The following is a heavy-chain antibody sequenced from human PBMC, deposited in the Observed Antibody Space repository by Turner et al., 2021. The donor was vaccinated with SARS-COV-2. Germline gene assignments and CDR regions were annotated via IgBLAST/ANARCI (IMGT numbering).Heavy chain of an antibody. CDR3: ARSRYTYGSYYYYGMDV. Sequence: QLPLVQSGSEVKKPGASVKVSCNASGYTFTGYYMHWVRQAPGQGLEWMGWIKPNSGGTNYAQKFQGRVTMTWDTSISTAYMELSRLRSDDTAVYYCARSRYTYGSYYYYGMDVWGQGTTVTVSS. V-gene: IGHV1-2*02. CDR1: GYTFTGYY. J-gene: IGHJ6*02. CDR2: IKPNSGGT. D-gene: IGHD5-18*01.